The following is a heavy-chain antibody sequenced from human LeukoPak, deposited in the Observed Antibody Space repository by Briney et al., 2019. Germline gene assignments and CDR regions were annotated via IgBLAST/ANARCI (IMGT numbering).Heavy chain of an antibody. Sequence: SGPALAKPTQTLTPTCTFSGFSLSTPEMCVTWIRQPPGKALEWLARIDWDDDKFYSPYLRTRLTISKDTPKNQVVLRMTNMDPVDTGTYYCARMTPDSPSFDYWGQGALITVSS. J-gene: IGHJ4*02. V-gene: IGHV2-70*17. D-gene: IGHD2-15*01. CDR1: GFSLSTPEMC. CDR3: ARMTPDSPSFDY. CDR2: IDWDDDK.